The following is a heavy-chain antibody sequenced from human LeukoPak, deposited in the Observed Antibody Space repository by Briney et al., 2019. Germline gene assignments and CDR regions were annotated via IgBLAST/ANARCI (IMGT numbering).Heavy chain of an antibody. CDR3: ARQYYYDSSGYLDY. J-gene: IGHJ4*02. D-gene: IGHD3-22*01. CDR2: IYYSGST. Sequence: SETLSLTCTVSGGSITRSIYFWGWIRQPPGKGLEWIGSIYYSGSTYSNPSLKSRVTISVDTSKNQFSLKLSSVTAADTAVYYCARQYYYDSSGYLDYWGQGTLVTVSS. CDR1: GGSITRSIYF. V-gene: IGHV4-39*01.